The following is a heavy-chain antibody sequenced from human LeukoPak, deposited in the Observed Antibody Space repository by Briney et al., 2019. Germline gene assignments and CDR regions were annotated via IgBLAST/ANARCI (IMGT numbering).Heavy chain of an antibody. V-gene: IGHV1-69*13. CDR1: GGTFSSYA. D-gene: IGHD1-7*01. J-gene: IGHJ4*02. CDR3: ASSVYSYSSTGTTRYYFDY. Sequence: GASVKVSCKASGGTFSSYAISWVRQAPGQGLEWMGGIIPIFGTANYAQKFQGRVTITADESTSTAYMELSSLRSEDTAVYYCASSVYSYSSTGTTRYYFDYWGQGTLVTVSS. CDR2: IIPIFGTA.